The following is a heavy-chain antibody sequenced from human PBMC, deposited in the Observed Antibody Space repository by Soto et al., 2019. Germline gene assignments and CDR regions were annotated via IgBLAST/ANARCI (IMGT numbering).Heavy chain of an antibody. CDR2: IRSKAYGGTI. D-gene: IGHD3-22*01. CDR1: GFTFGDYA. J-gene: IGHJ5*02. Sequence: PGGSLRLSCTASGFTFGDYAMSWFRQAPGKGLEWVGFIRSKAYGGTIEYAASVKGRFTISRDDSKSIAYLQMNSLKTEDTAVYYCTTNYYDSSGYDNWFDPWGQGTLVTVSS. CDR3: TTNYYDSSGYDNWFDP. V-gene: IGHV3-49*03.